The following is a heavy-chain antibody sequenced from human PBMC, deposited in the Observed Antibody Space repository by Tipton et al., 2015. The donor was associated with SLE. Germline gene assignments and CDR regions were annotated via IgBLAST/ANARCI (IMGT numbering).Heavy chain of an antibody. J-gene: IGHJ4*02. V-gene: IGHV4-39*07. CDR1: GGSISSGDYY. Sequence: TLSLTCTVSGGSISSGDYYWSWIRQPPGKGLEWIGSIYYSGSTYYNPSLKSRVTISVDTSKNQFSLKLSSVTAADTAVYYCARGDSSGGLDYWGQGTLVTVSS. CDR3: ARGDSSGGLDY. D-gene: IGHD6-19*01. CDR2: IYYSGST.